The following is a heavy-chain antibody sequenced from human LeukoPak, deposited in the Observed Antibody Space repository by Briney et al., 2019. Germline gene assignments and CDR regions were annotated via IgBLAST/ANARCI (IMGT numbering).Heavy chain of an antibody. Sequence: SETLSLTCAVYGGSFSGYYWSWIRQPPGKGLEWIGEINHSGSTNYNPSLKSRVTISVDMSKNQFSLKLSSVTAADTAVYYCARGGRGDGSGSYTFDYWGQGTLVTVSS. CDR3: ARGGRGDGSGSYTFDY. CDR1: GGSFSGYY. CDR2: INHSGST. V-gene: IGHV4-34*01. J-gene: IGHJ4*02. D-gene: IGHD3-10*01.